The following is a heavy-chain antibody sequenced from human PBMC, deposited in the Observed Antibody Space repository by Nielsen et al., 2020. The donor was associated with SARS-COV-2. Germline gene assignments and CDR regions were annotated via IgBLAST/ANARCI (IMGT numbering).Heavy chain of an antibody. V-gene: IGHV4-59*01. CDR1: GGSISTSH. J-gene: IGHJ4*02. CDR3: VRIDMATISVDY. Sequence: SETLSLTCTVSGGSISTSHWSWVRQPPGKGPECIGYIFDSGSINYNPSLQSRVTISADTSKNQFSLKLSSVTAADTAVYYCVRIDMATISVDYWGQGTLVTVSS. D-gene: IGHD5-24*01. CDR2: IFDSGSI.